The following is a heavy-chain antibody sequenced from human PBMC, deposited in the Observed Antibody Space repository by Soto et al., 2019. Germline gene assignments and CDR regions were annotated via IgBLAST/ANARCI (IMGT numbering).Heavy chain of an antibody. CDR2: ISYDGSNK. Sequence: QVQLVESGGGVVKPGRSLRLSCAASGFTFSSYAMHWVRQAPGKGLEWVAVISYDGSNKYYADSVKGRFTISRDNSKTTLYLQMNSLRAEDTAVYYCARDTVGESWGQGTLVTVSS. CDR3: ARDTVGES. J-gene: IGHJ4*02. D-gene: IGHD3-16*01. CDR1: GFTFSSYA. V-gene: IGHV3-30-3*01.